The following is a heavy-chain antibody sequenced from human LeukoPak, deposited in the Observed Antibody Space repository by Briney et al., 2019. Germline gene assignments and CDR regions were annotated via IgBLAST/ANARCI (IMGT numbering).Heavy chain of an antibody. CDR2: INAGNGNT. CDR1: GYTFTSYA. CDR3: ARDSGSYTLGGY. J-gene: IGHJ4*02. Sequence: ASVKVSCKASGYTFTSYAMHWVRQAPGQRLEWMGWINAGNGNTKYSQKFQGRVTMTRDTSTSTVYMELSSLRSEDTAVYYCARDSGSYTLGGYWGQGTLVTVSS. V-gene: IGHV1-3*01. D-gene: IGHD1-26*01.